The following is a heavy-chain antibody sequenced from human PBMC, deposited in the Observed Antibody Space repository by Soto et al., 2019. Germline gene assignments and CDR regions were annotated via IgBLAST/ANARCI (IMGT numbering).Heavy chain of an antibody. V-gene: IGHV3-23*01. CDR1: TFTFSNYA. J-gene: IGHJ1*01. CDR3: ANGREGTEGDVEYFQN. D-gene: IGHD1-1*01. CDR2: ITKSGSRT. Sequence: EMQLLESGGGLVQPGGSLRLSCAASTFTFSNYAMSWVRQAPGKGLEWVSTITKSGSRTYYVDSVKGRFTISRDNSKNTLFLQMNSLRAEDTGIYYCANGREGTEGDVEYFQNWGQGTLVTVSS.